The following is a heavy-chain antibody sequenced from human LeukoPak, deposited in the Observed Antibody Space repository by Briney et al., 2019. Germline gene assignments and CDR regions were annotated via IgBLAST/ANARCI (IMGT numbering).Heavy chain of an antibody. J-gene: IGHJ4*02. CDR3: ATSGRRDYYDSSGDSSAVDY. D-gene: IGHD3-22*01. CDR2: IYPGDSDT. Sequence: GESLKISCKGSGYSFTSYWIGWVRQMPGKGLEWMGIIYPGDSDTRYSPSFQGQVTISADKSISTAYLQWSSLKASDTAMYYCATSGRRDYYDSSGDSSAVDYWGQGTLVTVSS. V-gene: IGHV5-51*01. CDR1: GYSFTSYW.